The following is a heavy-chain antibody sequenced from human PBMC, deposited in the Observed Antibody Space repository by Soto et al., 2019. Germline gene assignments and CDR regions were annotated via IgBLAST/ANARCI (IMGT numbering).Heavy chain of an antibody. D-gene: IGHD3-22*01. CDR2: ISGGGDTT. V-gene: IGHV3-23*01. CDR1: GFTFNNYA. Sequence: EVQLLESGGGLVQPGGSLRLSCAASGFTFNNYAMTWVRQAPGKGLEWVSAISGGGDTTSYADSVKGRFTVSRDGSKNSLSLQLDSLGVEDTAVYFCVKDDGGYPSTAPHWGQGTLVTVSS. CDR3: VKDDGGYPSTAPH. J-gene: IGHJ4*02.